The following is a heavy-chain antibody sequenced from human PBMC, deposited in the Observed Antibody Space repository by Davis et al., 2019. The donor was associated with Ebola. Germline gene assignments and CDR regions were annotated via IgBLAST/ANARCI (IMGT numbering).Heavy chain of an antibody. CDR2: IVVGSGNT. J-gene: IGHJ3*02. Sequence: SVKVSCKASGFTFTSSAVQWVRQARGQRLEWIGWIVVGSGNTNYAQKFQERVTITRDMSTSTAYMELSSLRSEDTAVYYCAAAPVTIFGENDAFDIWGQGTMVTVSS. D-gene: IGHD3-3*01. V-gene: IGHV1-58*01. CDR1: GFTFTSSA. CDR3: AAAPVTIFGENDAFDI.